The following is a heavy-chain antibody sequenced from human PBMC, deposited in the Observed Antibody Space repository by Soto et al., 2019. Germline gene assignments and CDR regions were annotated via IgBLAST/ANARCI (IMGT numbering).Heavy chain of an antibody. Sequence: QVQLQESGPGLVKPSETLSVTCTISGGSISSGGYYWGWIRQFPGKGLEWIGYIYYSGTTYYNPSLKSRIPISVDMSENQFPLKLTSVTAADTAVYYCARVFWPDYYYGMDVWGQGTTVTVSS. CDR3: ARVFWPDYYYGMDV. CDR1: GGSISSGGYY. V-gene: IGHV4-31*03. J-gene: IGHJ6*02. CDR2: IYYSGTT.